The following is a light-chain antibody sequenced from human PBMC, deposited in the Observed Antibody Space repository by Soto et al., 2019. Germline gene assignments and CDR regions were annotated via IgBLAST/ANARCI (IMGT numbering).Light chain of an antibody. J-gene: IGKJ1*01. V-gene: IGKV3-20*01. CDR2: GAS. Sequence: IVLTQSPGTLSLSPGERAPLSCRASQSVSSSYLAWYQQKPGQAPRLLIYGASSRATGIPDRFSGSGSGTDFTLTISRLEPEDFAVYYCQQYGSSRWTFGQGTKV. CDR3: QQYGSSRWT. CDR1: QSVSSSY.